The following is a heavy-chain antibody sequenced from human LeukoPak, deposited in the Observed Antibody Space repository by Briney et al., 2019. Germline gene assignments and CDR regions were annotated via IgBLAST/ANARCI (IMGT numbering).Heavy chain of an antibody. J-gene: IGHJ4*02. V-gene: IGHV4-34*01. CDR3: ARKGYSGSYGTNY. CDR2: INHSGST. D-gene: IGHD1-26*01. CDR1: GGSFSGYY. Sequence: SETLSLTCAVYGGSFSGYYWSWIRQPPGKGLEWIGEINHSGSTNYNPSLKSRVTISVDTSKNQFSLKLSSVTAADTAVYCCARKGYSGSYGTNYWGQGTLVTVSS.